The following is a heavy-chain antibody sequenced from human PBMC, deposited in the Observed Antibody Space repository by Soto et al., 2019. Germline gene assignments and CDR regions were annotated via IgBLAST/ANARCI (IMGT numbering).Heavy chain of an antibody. CDR3: ARDPPCIAASGAGG. CDR2: IYSGGNT. V-gene: IGHV3-53*01. CDR1: GFTVSNNY. Sequence: EVQLVESGGGLIQPGGSLRLSCAASGFTVSNNYMRWVRQAPGKGLEWVSLIYSGGNTHYADSVKGRLTISRDDSKNTLYLQMNSLRVEDTAVYYCARDPPCIAASGAGGWGQGTLVTVSS. D-gene: IGHD6-13*01. J-gene: IGHJ4*02.